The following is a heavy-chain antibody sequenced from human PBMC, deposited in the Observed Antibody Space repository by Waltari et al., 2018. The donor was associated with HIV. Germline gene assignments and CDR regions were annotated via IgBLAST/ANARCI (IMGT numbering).Heavy chain of an antibody. CDR1: GGSISSNYYF. Sequence: QSQLQESDPGLVKPSETLSLTCTVSGGSISSNYYFWAWVRQPPGKGLEWIGTISHTGGTTYYNPSLKSRVIISVATSKARSSRKLISMTATDTAVYYCARQRGSGLWYFDLWDRGTLVSVSS. V-gene: IGHV4-39*01. CDR3: ARQRGSGLWYFDL. D-gene: IGHD3-10*01. CDR2: ISHTGGTT. J-gene: IGHJ2*01.